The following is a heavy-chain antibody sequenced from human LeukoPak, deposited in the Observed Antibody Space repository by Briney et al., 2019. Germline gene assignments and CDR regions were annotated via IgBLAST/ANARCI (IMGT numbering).Heavy chain of an antibody. CDR3: ARDASSWYQDAFDI. CDR1: GYTFTSYA. D-gene: IGHD6-13*01. V-gene: IGHV7-4-1*02. J-gene: IGHJ3*02. Sequence: ASVKVFCKASGYTFTSYAMNWVRQAPGQGLEWMGWINTNTGNPTYAQGFTGRFVFSLDTSVSTAYLQISSLKAEDTAVYYCARDASSWYQDAFDIWGQGTMVTVSS. CDR2: INTNTGNP.